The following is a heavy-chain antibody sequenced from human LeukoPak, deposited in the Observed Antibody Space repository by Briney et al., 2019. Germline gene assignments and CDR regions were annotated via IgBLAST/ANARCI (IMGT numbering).Heavy chain of an antibody. CDR1: GYTFTSYG. Sequence: ASVKVSCKASGYTFTSYGISWVRQAPGQGLEWMGWINPISGTTNYAQRLQGRVTVTSDTSISTVYMELSRLESDDTAVYYCVRDLMTTPTWDFDYWGQGTLVTVAS. D-gene: IGHD3-16*01. V-gene: IGHV1-2*02. CDR2: INPISGTT. CDR3: VRDLMTTPTWDFDY. J-gene: IGHJ4*02.